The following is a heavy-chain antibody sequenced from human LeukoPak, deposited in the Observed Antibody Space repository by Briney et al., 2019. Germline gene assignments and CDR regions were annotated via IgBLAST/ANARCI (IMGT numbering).Heavy chain of an antibody. V-gene: IGHV3-48*03. Sequence: PGGSLRLSCAASGFTFSSYEMNWVRQAPGKGLEWVSYISSSGSTIYYADSVKGRFTISRDNAKNSLYLQMNSLRAEDTAVYYFARGFGLRYFDWLLGRAFDIWGQGTMATVPS. J-gene: IGHJ3*02. CDR3: ARGFGLRYFDWLLGRAFDI. D-gene: IGHD3-9*01. CDR1: GFTFSSYE. CDR2: ISSSGSTI.